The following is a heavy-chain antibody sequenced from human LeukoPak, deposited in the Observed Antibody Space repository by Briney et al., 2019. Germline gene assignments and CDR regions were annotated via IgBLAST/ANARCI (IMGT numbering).Heavy chain of an antibody. CDR1: GGSISSGDYY. CDR3: ARGAMVAATRSYYYGMDV. V-gene: IGHV4-30-4*01. J-gene: IGHJ6*02. CDR2: IYYSGST. Sequence: SETLSLTCTVSGGSISSGDYYWSWIRQPPGKGLEGIGYIYYSGSTYYNPSLESRVTISVDTSKNQFSLKLSSVTAADTAVYFCARGAMVAATRSYYYGMDVWGQGTTVTVSS. D-gene: IGHD2-15*01.